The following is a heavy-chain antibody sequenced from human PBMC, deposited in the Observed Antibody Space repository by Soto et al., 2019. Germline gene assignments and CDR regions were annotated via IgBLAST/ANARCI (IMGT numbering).Heavy chain of an antibody. J-gene: IGHJ4*02. D-gene: IGHD2-8*02. V-gene: IGHV1-46*01. CDR2: IKIAAGTT. CDR3: ARDVSGGTEFDF. CDR1: GYTFTSYF. Sequence: QVQLVQSGAEMRKPGASVKVSCKTSGYTFTSYFMHWVRQAPGQGLAWMGIIKIAAGTTTYAQRFQGRVTLTRDTSTTTVYMDLNSLRSEDTAIYYCARDVSGGTEFDFWGQGTLVIVSS.